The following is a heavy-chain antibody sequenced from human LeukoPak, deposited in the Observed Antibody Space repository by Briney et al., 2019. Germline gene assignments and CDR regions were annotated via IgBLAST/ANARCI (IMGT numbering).Heavy chain of an antibody. CDR1: DFIYSTYA. Sequence: GGSLRLSCAACDFIYSTYAMSWVRQSPGKALEWVLAISGSDGSTWYAVAVRGRFTISRDTSKNTVFLQMNSLRADDTAVYYCAKDRAYPNDVFDIWGQGTMVTVSS. V-gene: IGHV3-23*01. D-gene: IGHD2-21*01. CDR3: AKDRAYPNDVFDI. J-gene: IGHJ3*02. CDR2: ISGSDGST.